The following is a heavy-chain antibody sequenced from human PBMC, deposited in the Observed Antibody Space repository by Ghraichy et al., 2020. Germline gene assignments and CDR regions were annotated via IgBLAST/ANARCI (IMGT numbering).Heavy chain of an antibody. CDR2: IYYSGST. CDR1: GGSISSSSYY. V-gene: IGHV4-39*07. CDR3: ARDYDSSGYLYYYYGMDV. D-gene: IGHD3-22*01. J-gene: IGHJ6*02. Sequence: SETLSLNCTVSGGSISSSSYYWGWIRQPPGKGLEWIGSIYYSGSTYYNPSLKSRVTISVDTSKNQFSLKLSSVTAADTAVYYCARDYDSSGYLYYYYGMDVWGQGPRSPSP.